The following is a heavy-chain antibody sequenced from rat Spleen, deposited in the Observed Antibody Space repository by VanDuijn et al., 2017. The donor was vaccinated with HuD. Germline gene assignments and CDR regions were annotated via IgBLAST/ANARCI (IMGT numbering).Heavy chain of an antibody. CDR1: GFTFSDYY. CDR2: ITYDGSST. Sequence: EVQLVESGGGLVQPGRSLKLSCAASGFTFSDYYMAWVRQAPKKGLEWVASITYDGSSTYYGDSVKGRFTISRDNAKGTLYLQMNSLRSEDSATYYCASPYGGSLSYFDYWGQGVMVTVSS. CDR3: ASPYGGSLSYFDY. D-gene: IGHD1-11*01. J-gene: IGHJ2*01. V-gene: IGHV5-22*01.